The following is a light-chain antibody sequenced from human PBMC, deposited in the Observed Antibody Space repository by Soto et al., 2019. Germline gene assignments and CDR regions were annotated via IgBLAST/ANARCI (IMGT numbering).Light chain of an antibody. V-gene: IGLV2-23*02. J-gene: IGLJ1*01. Sequence: QSVLTQPASVSASPGQSITISCTGTDSDVGSHNLVSWYQLHPGKAPKLMIYEVTKRPSGVTNRFSGSKSGNTASLTIAGLQAGDEADYYCCSYAVSNTYLFGNGTKVTVL. CDR1: DSDVGSHNL. CDR3: CSYAVSNTYL. CDR2: EVT.